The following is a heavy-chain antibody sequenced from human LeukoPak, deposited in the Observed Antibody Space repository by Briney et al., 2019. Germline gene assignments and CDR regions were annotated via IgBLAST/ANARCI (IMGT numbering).Heavy chain of an antibody. J-gene: IGHJ5*02. CDR3: ASSGYYYDSSGYS. CDR1: GYSISSGYY. D-gene: IGHD3-22*01. Sequence: PSETLSLTCNVSGYSISSGYYWGWIRQPPGKGLEWIGIIYHSGTTYYSPSLKSRVTISVDTSKNQFSLKVNSVTAADTAVYYCASSGYYYDSSGYSWGQGTLVTVSS. CDR2: IYHSGTT. V-gene: IGHV4-38-2*02.